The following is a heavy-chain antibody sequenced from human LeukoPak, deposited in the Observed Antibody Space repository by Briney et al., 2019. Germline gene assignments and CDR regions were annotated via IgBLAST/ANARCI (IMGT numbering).Heavy chain of an antibody. CDR2: IYYSGST. CDR1: GGSISSYY. V-gene: IGHV4-59*01. CDR3: ARDRVSFDFDY. Sequence: PSETLSLTCTVSGGSISSYYWSWIRQPPGKGLEWIGYIYYSGSTNYNPSLKSRVTISVDTSKNQFSLKLSSVTAADTAVYYCARDRVSFDFDYWGQGTLVTVSS. D-gene: IGHD1-26*01. J-gene: IGHJ4*02.